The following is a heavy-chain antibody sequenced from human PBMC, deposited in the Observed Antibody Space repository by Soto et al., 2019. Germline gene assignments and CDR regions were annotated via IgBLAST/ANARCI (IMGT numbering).Heavy chain of an antibody. J-gene: IGHJ6*02. V-gene: IGHV1-69*13. CDR3: ARGRRYCSSTSCYLLGYYYYYYGMDV. D-gene: IGHD2-2*01. Sequence: SVKVSCKASGGTFSSYAISWVRQAPGQGLEWMGGIIPIFGTANYAQKFQGRVTITADESTSTAYMELSSLRSEDTAVYYCARGRRYCSSTSCYLLGYYYYYYGMDVWGQGTTVTVSS. CDR1: GGTFSSYA. CDR2: IIPIFGTA.